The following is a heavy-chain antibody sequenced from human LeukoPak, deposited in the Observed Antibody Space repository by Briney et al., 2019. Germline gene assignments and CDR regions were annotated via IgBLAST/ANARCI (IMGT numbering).Heavy chain of an antibody. D-gene: IGHD1-26*01. CDR2: ISYDGSNK. V-gene: IGHV3-30*18. CDR1: GFTFSSYG. CDR3: AKDTRALIRYYFDY. J-gene: IGHJ4*02. Sequence: PGGSLRLSCAASGFTFSSYGMHWVRQAPGKGLEWVAVISYDGSNKYYADSVEGRFTISRDNSKNTLYLQMNSLRAEDTAVYYCAKDTRALIRYYFDYWGQGTLVTVSS.